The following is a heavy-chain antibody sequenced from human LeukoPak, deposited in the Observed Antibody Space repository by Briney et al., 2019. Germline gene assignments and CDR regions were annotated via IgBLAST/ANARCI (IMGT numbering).Heavy chain of an antibody. D-gene: IGHD1-26*01. Sequence: PGGSLRLSCAASGFTFSSYSMNWVRQAPGKGLEWVSYISSSSSTIYYADSVKGRFTISRDNAKNSLYLQMNSLRAEDTAVYYCARLNGSPFDYWGQGTLVTVSS. J-gene: IGHJ4*02. CDR2: ISSSSSTI. CDR3: ARLNGSPFDY. CDR1: GFTFSSYS. V-gene: IGHV3-48*01.